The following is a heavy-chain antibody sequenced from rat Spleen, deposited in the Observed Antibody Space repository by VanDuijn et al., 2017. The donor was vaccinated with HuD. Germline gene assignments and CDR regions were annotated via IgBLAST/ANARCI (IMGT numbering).Heavy chain of an antibody. CDR3: TTGGTTYFDY. V-gene: IGHV5-27*01. CDR1: GFTFSNYY. D-gene: IGHD1-5*01. J-gene: IGHJ2*01. Sequence: EVQLVESGGGLVQPGRSLKLSCATSGFTFSNYYMAWVRQAPTQGLEWVAYINTGGGSTYYRDSVKGRFTISGDNARSTLYLQMDGLRSEDTATYYCTTGGTTYFDYWGQGVMVTVSS. CDR2: INTGGGST.